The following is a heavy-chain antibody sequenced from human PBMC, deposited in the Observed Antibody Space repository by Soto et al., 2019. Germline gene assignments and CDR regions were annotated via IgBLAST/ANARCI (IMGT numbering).Heavy chain of an antibody. CDR3: DY. CDR2: IYWDDTR. Sequence: GPTLVNPTQTLTLTCTLTGFSVSKSPMSVGWIRQPPGEALQWLALIYWDDTRRFSPSLRSRLTITRDSSKNQVVLTLTNVDPVDTATAPFDYWGQGTLVTVSS. J-gene: IGHJ4*02. V-gene: IGHV2-5*02. CDR1: GFSVSKSPMS.